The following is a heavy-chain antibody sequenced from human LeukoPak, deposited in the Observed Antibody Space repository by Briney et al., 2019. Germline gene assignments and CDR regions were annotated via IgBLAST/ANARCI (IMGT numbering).Heavy chain of an antibody. V-gene: IGHV4-34*01. D-gene: IGHD1-26*01. CDR3: ARFNSGSYQHYFDY. Sequence: SETLSLTCAVYGGSFSGYYWSWIRQPPGKGLEGSGEINHSGSTNYNPSLKSRVTISVDTSKSQFSLKLSSVTAEDTAVYYCARFNSGSYQHYFDYWGQGTLVTVSS. CDR1: GGSFSGYY. CDR2: INHSGST. J-gene: IGHJ4*02.